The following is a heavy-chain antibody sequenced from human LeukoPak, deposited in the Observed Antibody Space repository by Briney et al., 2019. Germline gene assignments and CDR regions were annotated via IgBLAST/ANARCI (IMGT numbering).Heavy chain of an antibody. V-gene: IGHV4-59*01. J-gene: IGHJ6*04. D-gene: IGHD6-19*01. CDR1: GGSISSYY. Sequence: SETLSLTCTVSGGSISSYYWSWIRQPPGKGLEWIGYIYYSGSTNYNPSLKSRVTLSVDTSKNQFSLKLSSVTAAATAVYYCARAKQRIAVAGGGGMDVWGKGTTVTVSS. CDR2: IYYSGST. CDR3: ARAKQRIAVAGGGGMDV.